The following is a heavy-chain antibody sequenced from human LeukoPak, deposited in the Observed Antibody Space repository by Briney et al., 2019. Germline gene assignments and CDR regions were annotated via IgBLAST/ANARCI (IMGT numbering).Heavy chain of an antibody. V-gene: IGHV3-11*04. J-gene: IGHJ4*02. CDR1: GFTFSDYY. Sequence: GGSLRLSCAASGFTFSDYYMSWIRQAPGKGLEWVSYISSSGSTIYYADSVKGRFTISGDNAKNSLYLQMNSLRAEDTAVYYCAKDLAAAGSNDYWGQGTLVTVSS. CDR3: AKDLAAAGSNDY. CDR2: ISSSGSTI. D-gene: IGHD6-13*01.